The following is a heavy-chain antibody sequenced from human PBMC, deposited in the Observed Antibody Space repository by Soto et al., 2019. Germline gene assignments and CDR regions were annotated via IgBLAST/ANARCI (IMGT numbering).Heavy chain of an antibody. CDR2: ISNDGSSQ. Sequence: PGGSLRLSCAASGFTLSSYEMHWVRQAPGKGLEWVAVISNDGSSQYYADSVKGRFTISRDNSKNTLYLQMNSLSTEDTAVYFCVNDVKLRVSSVYYYYGMYVCGLGTTVTVSS. CDR3: VNDVKLRVSSVYYYYGMYV. D-gene: IGHD1-1*01. J-gene: IGHJ6*02. V-gene: IGHV3-30*18. CDR1: GFTLSSYE.